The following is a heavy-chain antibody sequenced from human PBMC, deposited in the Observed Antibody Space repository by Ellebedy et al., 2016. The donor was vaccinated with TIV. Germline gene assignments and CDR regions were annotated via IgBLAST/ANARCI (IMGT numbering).Heavy chain of an antibody. CDR3: AKASHPRGYSYGIDD. J-gene: IGHJ4*02. D-gene: IGHD5-18*01. CDR2: ISYDGSNK. CDR1: GFTFSSYG. Sequence: GGSLRLXXAASGFTFSSYGMHWVRQAPGKGLEWVAVISYDGSNKYYADSVKGRFTISRDNSKNTLYLQMNSLRAEDTAVYYCAKASHPRGYSYGIDDWGQGTLVTVSS. V-gene: IGHV3-30*18.